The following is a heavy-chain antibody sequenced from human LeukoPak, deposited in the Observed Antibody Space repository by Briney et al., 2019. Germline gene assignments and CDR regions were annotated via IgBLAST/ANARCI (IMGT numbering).Heavy chain of an antibody. D-gene: IGHD6-13*01. Sequence: GGSLRLSCAASGFTFSSYAMHWVRQAPGKGLEWVACIRYDGSNKYYADSVKGRFTISRDNSKNTLYLQMNSLRAEDTAVYYCARAYSSSWYDFWGQGTLVTVSS. J-gene: IGHJ5*01. V-gene: IGHV3-30*02. CDR1: GFTFSSYA. CDR3: ARAYSSSWYDF. CDR2: IRYDGSNK.